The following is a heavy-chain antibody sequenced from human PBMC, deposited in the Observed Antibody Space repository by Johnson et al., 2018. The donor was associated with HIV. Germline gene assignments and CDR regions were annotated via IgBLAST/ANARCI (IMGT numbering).Heavy chain of an antibody. Sequence: QVQLVESGGGVVQPGRSLRLSCAASGFTFSTYAMDWVRQAPGKGLEWVAGISSDGNVKYSADYVKGRFTISRDNSKNTLYLQMNSLRPEDTAVYSCAKQYFGSGGSVHAFDIWGQGTLVTVSS. CDR3: AKQYFGSGGSVHAFDI. J-gene: IGHJ3*02. CDR1: GFTFSTYA. V-gene: IGHV3-30*18. D-gene: IGHD3-10*01. CDR2: ISSDGNVK.